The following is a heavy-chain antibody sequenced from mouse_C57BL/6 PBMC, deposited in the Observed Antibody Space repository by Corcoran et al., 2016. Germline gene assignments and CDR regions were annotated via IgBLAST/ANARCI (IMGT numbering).Heavy chain of an antibody. Sequence: QIQLVQSGPELKKPGETVKISCKASGYTFTTYGMSWVKQAPGKGLKWMGWINTYSGVPTYADDFKGRFAFSLETSASTAYLQINNLKNEDTATYFCARQGTDSYFDYWGQGTTLTVSS. J-gene: IGHJ2*01. CDR1: GYTFTTYG. D-gene: IGHD2-13*01. CDR3: ARQGTDSYFDY. V-gene: IGHV9-3*01. CDR2: INTYSGVP.